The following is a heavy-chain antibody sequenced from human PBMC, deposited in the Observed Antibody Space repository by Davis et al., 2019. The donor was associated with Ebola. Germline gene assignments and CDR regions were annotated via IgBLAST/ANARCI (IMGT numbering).Heavy chain of an antibody. V-gene: IGHV3-23*01. Sequence: GGSLRLSCAASGFTFSDYYMSWIRQAPGKGLEWVSAISGSGGSTYYADSVKGRFTISRDNSKNTLYLQMNSLRAEDTAVYYCAKDRTTANNWFDPWGQGTLVTVSS. CDR2: ISGSGGST. J-gene: IGHJ5*02. D-gene: IGHD4-11*01. CDR3: AKDRTTANNWFDP. CDR1: GFTFSDYY.